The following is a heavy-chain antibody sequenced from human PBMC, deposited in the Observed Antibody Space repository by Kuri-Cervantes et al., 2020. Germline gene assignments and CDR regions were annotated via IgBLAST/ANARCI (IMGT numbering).Heavy chain of an antibody. Sequence: GESLKISCTASGFTFGDYAMSWFRQAPGKGLDWVSAISGSADSTYYADSVKGRFTVSRDNSKNTLYLQMNSLRAEDTAVYYCARLWHYYDSSGYNYMDVWGKGTTVTVSS. J-gene: IGHJ6*03. CDR3: ARLWHYYDSSGYNYMDV. D-gene: IGHD3-22*01. CDR1: GFTFGDYA. CDR2: ISGSADST. V-gene: IGHV3-23*01.